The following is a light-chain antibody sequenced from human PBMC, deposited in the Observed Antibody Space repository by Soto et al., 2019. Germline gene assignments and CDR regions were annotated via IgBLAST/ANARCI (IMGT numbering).Light chain of an antibody. CDR3: HQYASSSRT. Sequence: DIVLTQSPGTLSLSPGERATLSCRASQSFSSNYLAWYQQKPGQAPRLLIYGASSRATGIPDRFSGSGSGTDFTLTISRLEPEDFAVYYCHQYASSSRTFGQGTKVEIK. CDR1: QSFSSNY. V-gene: IGKV3-20*01. CDR2: GAS. J-gene: IGKJ1*01.